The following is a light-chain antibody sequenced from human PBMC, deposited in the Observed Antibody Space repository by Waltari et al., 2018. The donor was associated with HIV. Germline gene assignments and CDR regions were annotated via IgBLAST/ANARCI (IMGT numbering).Light chain of an antibody. V-gene: IGLV2-14*01. CDR1: TSDVGGYNY. CDR2: EVS. Sequence: QSALTQPASVSGSPGQSITISCTGTTSDVGGYNYVSWYQQYPGNAPKLMIYEVSNRPSGVSNRFSGSKSGNTASLTISGLQAEDEADYYCSSYTSSSTVFGGGTKLTVL. J-gene: IGLJ2*01. CDR3: SSYTSSSTV.